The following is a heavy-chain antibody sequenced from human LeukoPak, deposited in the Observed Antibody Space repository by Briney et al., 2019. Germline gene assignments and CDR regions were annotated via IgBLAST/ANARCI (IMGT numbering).Heavy chain of an antibody. CDR3: ERGPNIVGATKEDY. V-gene: IGHV4-34*01. CDR1: GGSFSGYY. CDR2: INHSGST. J-gene: IGHJ4*02. D-gene: IGHD1-26*01. Sequence: SETLSLTCAVYGGSFSGYYWSWIRQPPGKGLEWIGEINHSGSTNYNPSLKSRVTISVDTSKNQFSLKLSSVTAADTAVYYCERGPNIVGATKEDYWGQGTLVTVSS.